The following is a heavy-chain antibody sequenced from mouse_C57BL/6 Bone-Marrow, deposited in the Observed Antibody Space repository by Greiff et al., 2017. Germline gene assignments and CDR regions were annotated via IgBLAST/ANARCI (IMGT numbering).Heavy chain of an antibody. Sequence: EVQLQQSGPELVKPGASVKISCKASGYTFTDYYMNWVKQSHGKSLEWIGDINPNNGGTSYNQKFKGKATLTVDKSSSTAYMELRSLTSEDSAVYNRTARDYYAMDYWGQGTSVTVSS. CDR2: INPNNGGT. CDR1: GYTFTDYY. D-gene: IGHD3-2*01. J-gene: IGHJ4*01. CDR3: TARDYYAMDY. V-gene: IGHV1-26*01.